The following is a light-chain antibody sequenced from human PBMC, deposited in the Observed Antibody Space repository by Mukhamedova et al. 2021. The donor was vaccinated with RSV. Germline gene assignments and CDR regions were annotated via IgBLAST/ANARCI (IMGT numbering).Light chain of an antibody. J-gene: IGKJ1*01. CDR3: QQYNTDPS. Sequence: WYQRRVHGKAPKLLIYKASSLETGVPSRFSGSGSGTEFTLTISSLQPDDFATYYCQQYNTDPSFGQGTKVEI. V-gene: IGKV1-5*03. CDR2: KAS.